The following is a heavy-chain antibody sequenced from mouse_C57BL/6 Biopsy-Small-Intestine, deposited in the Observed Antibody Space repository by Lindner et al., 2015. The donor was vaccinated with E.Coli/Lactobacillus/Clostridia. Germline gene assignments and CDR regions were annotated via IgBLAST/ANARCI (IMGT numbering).Heavy chain of an antibody. CDR2: IRSKSNNYAT. J-gene: IGHJ2*01. V-gene: IGHV10-1*01. CDR1: GFSFNTYA. D-gene: IGHD1-1*01. CDR3: VRHYYGSSYFDY. Sequence: VQLQESGGGLVQPKGSLKLSCAASGFSFNTYAMNWVRQAPGKGLEWVARIRSKSNNYATYYADSVKDRFTISRDDSESMLYLQMNNLKTEDTAMYYCVRHYYGSSYFDYWGQGTTLTVSS.